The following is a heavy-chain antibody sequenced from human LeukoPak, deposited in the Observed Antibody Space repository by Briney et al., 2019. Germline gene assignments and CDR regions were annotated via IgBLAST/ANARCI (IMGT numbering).Heavy chain of an antibody. D-gene: IGHD5/OR15-5a*01. J-gene: IGHJ4*02. CDR3: ARDRSYFYDGGSFDL. V-gene: IGHV4-34*01. CDR1: GGSFSGYY. Sequence: SETLSLTCAVYGGSFSGYYWSWIRQPPGKGLEWIGEINHSGSTNYNPSLKSRVTISVDTSKNQFSLKLNSVTAADTAVYYCARDRSYFYDGGSFDLWGQGTLVSVSS. CDR2: INHSGST.